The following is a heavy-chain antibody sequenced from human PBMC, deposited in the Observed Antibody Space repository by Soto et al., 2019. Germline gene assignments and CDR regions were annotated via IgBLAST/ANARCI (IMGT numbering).Heavy chain of an antibody. D-gene: IGHD2-15*01. CDR2: ISPYNGNT. CDR1: GYTFTSYN. CDR3: ARDGSLVYCNGGSCYVDY. J-gene: IGHJ4*02. Sequence: QVQLVQSGAEVKKPGASVKVSCKASGYTFTSYNINWVRQAPGQGLQWMGWISPYNGNTNYAQKLQGRVTMTTDTSTSTAYMELRSLRSDDTTVYYCARDGSLVYCNGGSCYVDYWGQGTLVTVSS. V-gene: IGHV1-18*01.